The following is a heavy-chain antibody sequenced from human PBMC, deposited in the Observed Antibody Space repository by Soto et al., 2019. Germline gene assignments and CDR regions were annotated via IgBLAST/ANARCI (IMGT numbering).Heavy chain of an antibody. Sequence: QVQLLESGPGLVKPSQTLSLICNVSGASISSGGYYWSWIRQRPGGGLEWLGFIYYSGISHYNPSITSRATISGDTSKNQCSLKLNAVTAAYTAVYYFARTEWIQLWFDYWGQGALVTVS. J-gene: IGHJ4*02. D-gene: IGHD5-18*01. CDR1: GASISSGGYY. CDR3: ARTEWIQLWFDY. V-gene: IGHV4-31*03. CDR2: IYYSGIS.